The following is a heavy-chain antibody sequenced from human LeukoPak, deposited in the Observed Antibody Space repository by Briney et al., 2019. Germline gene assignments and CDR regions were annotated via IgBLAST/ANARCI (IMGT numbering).Heavy chain of an antibody. Sequence: GASVKFSCKASGGTFSSYAISWVRQAPGQGLEWMGRIIPILGIANYAQKFQGRVTITADKSTSTAYMELSSLRSEDTAVYYCAREGSVSGYYKPPYYWGQGTLVTVSS. CDR2: IIPILGIA. V-gene: IGHV1-69*04. D-gene: IGHD3-22*01. J-gene: IGHJ4*02. CDR3: AREGSVSGYYKPPYY. CDR1: GGTFSSYA.